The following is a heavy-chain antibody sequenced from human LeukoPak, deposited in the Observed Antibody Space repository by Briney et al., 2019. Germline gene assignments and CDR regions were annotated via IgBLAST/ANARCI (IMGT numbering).Heavy chain of an antibody. D-gene: IGHD2-2*01. V-gene: IGHV1-18*01. Sequence: ASVKVSCKASGYTFTSYGISWVRQAPGQGLEWMGWISAYNGNTDYAQKLQGRVTMTTDTSTSTAYMELRSLRSDDTAVYYCARDAGRYCSSTSCYPDYWGQGPLVTVSS. CDR2: ISAYNGNT. J-gene: IGHJ4*02. CDR1: GYTFTSYG. CDR3: ARDAGRYCSSTSCYPDY.